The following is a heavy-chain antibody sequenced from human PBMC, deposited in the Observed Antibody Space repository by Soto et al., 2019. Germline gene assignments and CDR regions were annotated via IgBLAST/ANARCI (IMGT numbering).Heavy chain of an antibody. CDR1: GGSIRSGGYY. V-gene: IGHV4-31*03. CDR2: IYYSGST. Sequence: SETLSLTCTVSGGSIRSGGYYWSWVRQSPRRGLEWIGNIYYSGSTYYNPSLKSRLTISVDTSKNQFSLNLSSVTAADTAVYYCARDRLMATAGTARHYFGLDVWGQGTTVTVSS. CDR3: ARDRLMATAGTARHYFGLDV. D-gene: IGHD5-18*01. J-gene: IGHJ6*02.